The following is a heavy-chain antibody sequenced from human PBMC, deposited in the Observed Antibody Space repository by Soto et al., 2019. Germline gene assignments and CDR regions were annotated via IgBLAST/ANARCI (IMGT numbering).Heavy chain of an antibody. Sequence: ASVKVSCKASGYTFTSYDINWVRQATGQGLEWMGWMNPNSGNTGYAQKFQGRVTMTRNTSISTAYMELSRLRSDDTAVYYCARELPQYDEDSSGPQSRSIDVWGKGTGVTV. J-gene: IGHJ3*01. V-gene: IGHV1-8*01. CDR1: GYTFTSYD. D-gene: IGHD3-22*01. CDR3: ARELPQYDEDSSGPQSRSIDV. CDR2: MNPNSGNT.